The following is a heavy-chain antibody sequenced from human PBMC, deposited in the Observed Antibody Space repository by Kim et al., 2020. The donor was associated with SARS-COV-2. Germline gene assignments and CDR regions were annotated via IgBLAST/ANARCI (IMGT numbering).Heavy chain of an antibody. CDR3: ARVLEGYSSGWYFDY. J-gene: IGHJ4*02. Sequence: PSLKSRVTRSVDTSKNQFSLKLSSVTAADTAVYYCARVLEGYSSGWYFDYWGQGTLVTVSS. D-gene: IGHD6-19*01. V-gene: IGHV4-59*01.